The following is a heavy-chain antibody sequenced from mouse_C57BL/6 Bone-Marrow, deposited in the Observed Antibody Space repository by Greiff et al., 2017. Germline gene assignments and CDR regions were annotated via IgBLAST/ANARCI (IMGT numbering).Heavy chain of an antibody. CDR1: GYTFTSYW. J-gene: IGHJ1*03. CDR3: ARSDYCSSYVDWYFDV. CDR2: IHPNSGST. V-gene: IGHV1-64*01. D-gene: IGHD1-1*01. Sequence: QVQLQQSGAELVKPGASVKLSCKASGYTFTSYWMHWVKQRPGQGLEWIGMIHPNSGSTNYNEKFKSKATLTVDKSSSTAYMQLSILTSEDSAVYDCARSDYCSSYVDWYFDVWGTGTTVTVSS.